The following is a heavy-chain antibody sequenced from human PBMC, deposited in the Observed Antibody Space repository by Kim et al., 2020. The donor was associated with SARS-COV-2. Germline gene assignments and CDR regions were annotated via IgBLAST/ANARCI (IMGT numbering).Heavy chain of an antibody. CDR1: GFTVSSNY. Sequence: GGSLRLSCAASGFTVSSNYMSWVRQAPGKGLEWVSVIYSGGSTYYADSVRGRFTISRDNSKNTLYLQMNSLRAEDTAVYYCARDIFGDYGDLPYWGQGTLVTVSS. J-gene: IGHJ4*02. CDR3: ARDIFGDYGDLPY. D-gene: IGHD4-17*01. V-gene: IGHV3-53*01. CDR2: IYSGGST.